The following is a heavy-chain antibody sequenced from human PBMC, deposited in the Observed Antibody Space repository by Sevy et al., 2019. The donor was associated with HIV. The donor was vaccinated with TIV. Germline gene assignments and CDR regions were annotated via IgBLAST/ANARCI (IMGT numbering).Heavy chain of an antibody. CDR2: ITSSSNYI. CDR3: ARPYGSGSWEAFDI. V-gene: IGHV3-21*01. CDR1: GFTFSTYT. D-gene: IGHD3-10*01. Sequence: LGGSLRLSCAASGFTFSTYTMNWVRQAPGKGLEWVSSITSSSNYIYYADSVKGRFTISRDNAKDSVYLQMNSLRAEDTAVYYCARPYGSGSWEAFDIWGQGTMVTVSS. J-gene: IGHJ3*02.